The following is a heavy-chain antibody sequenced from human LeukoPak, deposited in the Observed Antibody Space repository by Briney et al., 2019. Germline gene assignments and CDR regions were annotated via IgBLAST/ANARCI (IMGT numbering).Heavy chain of an antibody. CDR2: INHSGST. V-gene: IGHV4-34*01. CDR1: GGSFSGYY. J-gene: IGHJ4*02. Sequence: SETLSLTCAVYGGSFSGYYWSWIRQPPGKGLEWIGEINHSGSTNYNPSLKSRVTISVDTSKNQFSLKLSSVTAADTAMYYCARVPPRGSGQPWGQGTLVTVSS. D-gene: IGHD2-15*01. CDR3: ARVPPRGSGQP.